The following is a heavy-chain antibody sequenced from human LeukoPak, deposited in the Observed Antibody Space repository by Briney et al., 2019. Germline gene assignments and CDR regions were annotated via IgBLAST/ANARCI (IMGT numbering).Heavy chain of an antibody. CDR1: GGSFSGYY. CDR2: INHSRST. CDR3: ARGGYGMDV. J-gene: IGHJ6*02. Sequence: SETLSLTCAVYGGSFSGYYWSWIRQPPGKGLEWIGEINHSRSTNYNPSLKSRVTISVDTSKNQFSLKLNSVTAADTAVYYCARGGYGMDVWGQGTTVTVSS. V-gene: IGHV4-34*01.